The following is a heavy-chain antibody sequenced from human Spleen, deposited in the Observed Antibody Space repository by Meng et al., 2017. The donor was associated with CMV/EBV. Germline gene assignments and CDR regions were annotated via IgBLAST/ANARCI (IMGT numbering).Heavy chain of an antibody. J-gene: IGHJ6*02. Sequence: GSLRLSCSVSGGSISSPYWSWIRQSPGKGLEWIGYIYDSGSTNYNPSLKSRVTISLDTTKKQFSLKLTSVTAADPTVYYCAREVRSYYYYGMDVWGQGTTVTVSS. V-gene: IGHV4-59*11. CDR3: AREVRSYYYYGMDV. CDR1: GGSISSPY. D-gene: IGHD3-10*01. CDR2: IYDSGST.